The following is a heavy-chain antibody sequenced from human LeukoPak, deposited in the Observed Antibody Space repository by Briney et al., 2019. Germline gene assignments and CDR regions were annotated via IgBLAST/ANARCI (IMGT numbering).Heavy chain of an antibody. V-gene: IGHV3-33*01. Sequence: PGGSLRLSCATSGFTFNRFGMHWVRQAPGKGLEWVAVIWYDGSNKDYADSVKGRFTISRDNAKNTLYLQMNSLRAEDTAVYHCARVTSRTPAAGIDYWGQGTLVTVSS. D-gene: IGHD6-13*01. CDR1: GFTFNRFG. J-gene: IGHJ4*02. CDR2: IWYDGSNK. CDR3: ARVTSRTPAAGIDY.